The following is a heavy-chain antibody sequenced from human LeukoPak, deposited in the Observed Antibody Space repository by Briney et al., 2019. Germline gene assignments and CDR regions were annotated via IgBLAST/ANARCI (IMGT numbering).Heavy chain of an antibody. D-gene: IGHD3-16*01. J-gene: IGHJ4*02. CDR2: IYSDGRT. Sequence: PGGSLRLSCAASGFIVSSSYMGWVRQAPGKGLEWVSYIYSDGRTFYADSVKGRFTTSRDSSNNTLYFQMNSLRAEDTAVYYCARAFDHHFDYWGQGTLVTVSS. CDR3: ARAFDHHFDY. V-gene: IGHV3-53*01. CDR1: GFIVSSSY.